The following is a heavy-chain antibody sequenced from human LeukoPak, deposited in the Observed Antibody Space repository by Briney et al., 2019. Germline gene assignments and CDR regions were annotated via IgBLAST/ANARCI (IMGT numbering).Heavy chain of an antibody. D-gene: IGHD3-9*01. CDR3: ARGPTYYDILTGSPAYYFDY. J-gene: IGHJ4*02. CDR1: GFTFSSYA. V-gene: IGHV3-30-3*01. CDR2: ISYDGSNK. Sequence: GGSLRLSCAASGFTFSSYAMHWVRQAPGKGLEWVAVISYDGSNKYYADSVKGRFTISRDNSKNTLYLQMNSLRAEDTAVYYCARGPTYYDILTGSPAYYFDYWGQGTLVTVSS.